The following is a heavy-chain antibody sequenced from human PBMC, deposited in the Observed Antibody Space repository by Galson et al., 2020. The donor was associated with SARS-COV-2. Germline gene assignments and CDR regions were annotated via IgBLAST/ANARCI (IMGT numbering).Heavy chain of an antibody. D-gene: IGHD6-19*01. Sequence: SGPTLVQPTQTLTLTCTFSGFSLAIAAVGVGWIRQPPGEALECLGVIYWNDDKRYSPSLRSRISITKDTSKNQVVLTLTNMDPVDTGTYYCARAVAGTGGYFDPWGQGTLVTVSS. V-gene: IGHV2-5*04. CDR3: ARAVAGTGGYFDP. CDR1: GFSLAIAAVG. J-gene: IGHJ5*02. CDR2: IYWNDDK.